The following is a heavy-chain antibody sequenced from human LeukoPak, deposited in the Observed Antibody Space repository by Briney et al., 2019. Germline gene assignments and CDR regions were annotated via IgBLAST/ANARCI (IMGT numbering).Heavy chain of an antibody. Sequence: SETLSLTCAVYGGSFSGYYWSWIRQPPGKGLEWIGEINHSGSTNYNPSLKSRVTISVDTSKNQFSLKLSSVTAADTAVYYCARRGYSYGYYYYGMDVWGQGTTVTISS. V-gene: IGHV4-34*01. CDR3: ARRGYSYGYYYYGMDV. D-gene: IGHD5-18*01. CDR1: GGSFSGYY. J-gene: IGHJ6*02. CDR2: INHSGST.